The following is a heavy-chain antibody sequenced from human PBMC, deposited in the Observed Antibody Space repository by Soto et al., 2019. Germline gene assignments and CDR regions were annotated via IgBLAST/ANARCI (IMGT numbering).Heavy chain of an antibody. Sequence: PGGSLRLSCAVSGFPFSSYVMTWVRQAPGKGLEWVSVISGGGGSTNYAESVKGRFTISRDNSESTLYLQMNSLRAEDTAVYYCAKAVTLVRGINPYSYGLYVWGQGTTVTVSS. D-gene: IGHD3-10*01. CDR1: GFPFSSYV. CDR3: AKAVTLVRGINPYSYGLYV. CDR2: ISGGGGST. J-gene: IGHJ6*02. V-gene: IGHV3-23*01.